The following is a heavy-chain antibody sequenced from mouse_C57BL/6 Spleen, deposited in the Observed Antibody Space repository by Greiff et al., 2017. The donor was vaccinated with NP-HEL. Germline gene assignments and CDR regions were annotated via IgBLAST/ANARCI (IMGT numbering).Heavy chain of an antibody. J-gene: IGHJ4*01. V-gene: IGHV1-42*01. CDR3: ARKVATDAMDY. D-gene: IGHD1-1*02. Sequence: EVQLQQSGPELVKPGASVKISCKASGYSFTGYYMNWVKQSPEKSLEWIGEINPSTGGTTYNQKFKAKATLTVDKSSSTAYMQLKSLTSEDSAVYYCARKVATDAMDYWGQGTSVTVSS. CDR1: GYSFTGYY. CDR2: INPSTGGT.